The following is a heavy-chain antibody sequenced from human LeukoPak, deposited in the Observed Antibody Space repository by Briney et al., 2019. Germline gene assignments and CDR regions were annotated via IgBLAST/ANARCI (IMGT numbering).Heavy chain of an antibody. D-gene: IGHD2-8*01. CDR1: GYTFTAYY. CDR2: ISPNSGGT. Sequence: ASVKVSCKASGYTFTAYYMHWVRQAPGQGLEWMGWISPNSGGTKYAQKFQGRVTMTRDASINTFYMKLSRLGSDDTAVYYCARYDTTGPLPDYWGQGTLVTVSS. J-gene: IGHJ4*02. V-gene: IGHV1-2*02. CDR3: ARYDTTGPLPDY.